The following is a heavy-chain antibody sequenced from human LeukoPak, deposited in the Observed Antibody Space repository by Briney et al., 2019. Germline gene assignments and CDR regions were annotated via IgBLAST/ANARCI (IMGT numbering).Heavy chain of an antibody. D-gene: IGHD6-19*01. CDR2: ISGSGGST. V-gene: IGHV3-23*01. CDR3: AKDPGGWYPRPLDY. CDR1: GFTFSSYA. J-gene: IGHJ4*02. Sequence: GGSLRLSCAASGFTFSSYAMSWVRQAPGKGLEWASAISGSGGSTYYADSVKGRFTISRDNSKNTLYLQMNSLRAEDTAVYYCAKDPGGWYPRPLDYWGQGTLVTVSS.